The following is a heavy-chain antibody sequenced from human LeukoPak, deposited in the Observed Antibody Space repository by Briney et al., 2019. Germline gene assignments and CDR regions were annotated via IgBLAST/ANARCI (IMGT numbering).Heavy chain of an antibody. Sequence: GGSLRLSCAASGFTFSSYSMNWVRQAPGKGLEWVSSISSSSSNMYYADSVEGRFTISRYNAKNSLYLQMNNLRAEDTAVYFCAIVPWLYYFDSSGYYFDYWGQGTLVTVSS. J-gene: IGHJ4*02. D-gene: IGHD3-22*01. CDR2: ISSSSSNM. CDR1: GFTFSSYS. CDR3: AIVPWLYYFDSSGYYFDY. V-gene: IGHV3-21*01.